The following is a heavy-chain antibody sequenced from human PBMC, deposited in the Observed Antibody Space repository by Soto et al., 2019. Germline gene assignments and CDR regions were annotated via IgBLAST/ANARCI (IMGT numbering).Heavy chain of an antibody. J-gene: IGHJ5*02. Sequence: EVQLLESGGGLVQPGGSLRLSCAASGFTFSSYAMSWVRQAPGKGLEWVSAISGSGGSTYYADSVKGRFTIARDNSKNTLYLQINRPRAEDTAVYYFAKDVAARPAGIEAAPSSPNDLWGQGTLVTVSS. CDR2: ISGSGGST. CDR3: AKDVAARPAGIEAAPSSPNDL. D-gene: IGHD6-6*01. V-gene: IGHV3-23*01. CDR1: GFTFSSYA.